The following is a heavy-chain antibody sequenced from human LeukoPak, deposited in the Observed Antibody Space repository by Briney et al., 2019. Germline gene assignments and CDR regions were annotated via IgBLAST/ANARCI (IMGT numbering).Heavy chain of an antibody. Sequence: GGSLRLSCAASGFTFSSYAMSWVRPAPGKRLEWVSDINGSGRSTYSADSVRGRFTISRDNSKNTLYLQMNSLRAEDTAVYFCAKSQDGGRLFHFDYWGQGTLVTVSS. V-gene: IGHV3-23*01. CDR1: GFTFSSYA. CDR2: INGSGRST. J-gene: IGHJ4*02. D-gene: IGHD1-26*01. CDR3: AKSQDGGRLFHFDY.